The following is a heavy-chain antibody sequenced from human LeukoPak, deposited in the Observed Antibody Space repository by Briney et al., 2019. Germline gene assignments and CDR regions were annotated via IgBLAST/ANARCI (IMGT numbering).Heavy chain of an antibody. D-gene: IGHD3-22*01. CDR2: ISWNSGSI. V-gene: IGHV3-9*03. Sequence: GGSLRLSCAASGFTFDDYAMHWVRQAPGKGLEWVSGISWNSGSIGYADSVKGRFTISRDNAKNSLYLQMNSLRAEDMALYYCAKDLTYYYDSSGYYVVYWGQGTLVTVSS. CDR1: GFTFDDYA. J-gene: IGHJ4*02. CDR3: AKDLTYYYDSSGYYVVY.